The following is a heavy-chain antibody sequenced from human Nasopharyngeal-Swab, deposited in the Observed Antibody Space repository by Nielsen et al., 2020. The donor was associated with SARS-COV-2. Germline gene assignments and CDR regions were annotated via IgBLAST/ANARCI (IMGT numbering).Heavy chain of an antibody. CDR1: GFPFNSYT. J-gene: IGHJ4*02. CDR2: MSSDDKYI. V-gene: IGHV3-21*01. D-gene: IGHD3-10*02. Sequence: GGSLRLSCTASGFPFNSYTMNWVRKAPGKGLAWVASMSSDDKYIFYADSVQGRFTISRDNARSSVSLQMSSLRGEDTAVYYCASALGAVVPADEHFWGRGTLVTVSS. CDR3: ASALGAVVPADEHF.